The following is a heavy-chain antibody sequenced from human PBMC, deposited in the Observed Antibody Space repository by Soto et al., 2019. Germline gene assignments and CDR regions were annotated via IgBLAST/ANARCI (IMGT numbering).Heavy chain of an antibody. V-gene: IGHV4-59*01. CDR3: ARMNYYDTSGYPFDY. CDR1: GGSISSYY. Sequence: SETLSLTCTVSGGSISSYYWSWIRQPPGKGLEWIGYIYFRGTTNYNPSLKSRVTMSADTSKNQFSLKLNSVAAADTAVYYCARMNYYDTSGYPFDYWGQGMMVTVS. CDR2: IYFRGTT. J-gene: IGHJ4*02. D-gene: IGHD3-22*01.